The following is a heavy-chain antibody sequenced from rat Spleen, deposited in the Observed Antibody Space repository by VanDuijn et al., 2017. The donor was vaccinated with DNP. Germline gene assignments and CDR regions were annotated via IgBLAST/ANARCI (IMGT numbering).Heavy chain of an antibody. J-gene: IGHJ3*01. D-gene: IGHD4-3*01. CDR1: GYTFTTYY. V-gene: IGHV1-43*01. CDR3: ARGGTSFAY. Sequence: QVQLRQSGAEPAKPGSSVKISCKASGYTFTTYYITWIKQTTGQGLEYIGYINTGSGGTNYNEKFRGKATLTVDTSSNTAFMQLSSLTPDDSAVYYCARGGTSFAYWGQGTLVTVSS. CDR2: INTGSGGT.